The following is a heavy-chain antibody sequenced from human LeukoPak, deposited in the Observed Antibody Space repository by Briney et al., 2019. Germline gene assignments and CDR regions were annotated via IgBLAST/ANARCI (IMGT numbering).Heavy chain of an antibody. J-gene: IGHJ4*02. V-gene: IGHV3-66*02. CDR1: GFTVSSNY. Sequence: GGSLRLSCAASGFTVSSNYMSWVRQAPGKGLEWVSVIHSGGSTYYADSVKGRFTISRDNSKNTLYLQMNSLRAEDTAVYYCACYDFWSGYRYYWGQGTLVTVSS. CDR2: IHSGGST. D-gene: IGHD3-3*01. CDR3: ACYDFWSGYRYY.